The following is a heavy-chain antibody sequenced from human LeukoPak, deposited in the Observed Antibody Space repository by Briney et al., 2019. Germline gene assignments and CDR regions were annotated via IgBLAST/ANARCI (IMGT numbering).Heavy chain of an antibody. CDR2: IYYSGST. V-gene: IGHV4-59*12. Sequence: PSETLSLTCTVSGGSIRSYYWSWIRQPPGKGLEWIGYIYYSGSTNYNPSLKSRVTMSVDTSKNQFSLKLSSVTAADTAVYYCARDAYYYGSGSYPFDYWGQGTLVTVSS. D-gene: IGHD3-10*01. CDR3: ARDAYYYGSGSYPFDY. CDR1: GGSIRSYY. J-gene: IGHJ4*02.